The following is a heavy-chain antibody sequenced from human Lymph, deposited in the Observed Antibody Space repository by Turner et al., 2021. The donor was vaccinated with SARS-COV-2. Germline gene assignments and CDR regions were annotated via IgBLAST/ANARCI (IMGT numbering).Heavy chain of an antibody. J-gene: IGHJ4*02. V-gene: IGHV3-30-3*01. Sequence: SSYAMHWVRQAPGMGLEWVALISYDGSNKYYADSFQGRFTISRDNSKNTRYLQMNSLRTEDMAVYYCARDMGWFLRYWGQGTLVTVSS. D-gene: IGHD3-3*01. CDR3: ARDMGWFLRY. CDR1: SSYA. CDR2: ISYDGSNK.